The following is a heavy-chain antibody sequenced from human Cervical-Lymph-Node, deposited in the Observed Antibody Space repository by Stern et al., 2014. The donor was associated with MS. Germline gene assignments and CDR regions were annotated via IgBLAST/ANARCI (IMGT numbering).Heavy chain of an antibody. Sequence: EVQLVESGGGLVKPGGSLRLSCAVSGFTFSHYTMNWVRLAPGKGLEWFSSISSSSAYIYYANSVRGRFTISRDNAKNSLYLQMNSLRAEDTAVYYCARARRGFDYWGQGTLVIVSS. CDR2: ISSSSAYI. J-gene: IGHJ4*02. CDR3: ARARRGFDY. CDR1: GFTFSHYT. V-gene: IGHV3-21*06.